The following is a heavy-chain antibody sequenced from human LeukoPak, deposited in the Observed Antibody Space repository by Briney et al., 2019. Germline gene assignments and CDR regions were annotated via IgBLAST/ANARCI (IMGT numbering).Heavy chain of an antibody. D-gene: IGHD3-22*01. CDR3: ARAPVYYDETRGYLKISNWYFDL. Sequence: PGGSLRLSCAASGFTFSSYGMHWVRQAPGKGLEWVALISYDGSNKYYADSVKGRFTISRDNSKNTLYLQMTSLRAEDTAVYYCARAPVYYDETRGYLKISNWYFDLWGRGTLVTVSS. J-gene: IGHJ2*01. CDR1: GFTFSSYG. CDR2: ISYDGSNK. V-gene: IGHV3-30*03.